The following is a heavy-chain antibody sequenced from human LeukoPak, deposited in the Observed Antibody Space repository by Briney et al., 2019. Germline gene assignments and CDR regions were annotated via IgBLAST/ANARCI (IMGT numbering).Heavy chain of an antibody. CDR1: GFTFSNYW. J-gene: IGHJ4*02. CDR2: IKQDGSEK. CDR3: ARDMVDGSKSRAGYFDY. V-gene: IGHV3-7*01. Sequence: PGGSLRLSCAASGFTFSNYWMSWVRQAPGKGLEWVANIKQDGSEKYYVDSVKGRFTVSRDNAKNSLYLQMNSLRAEDTAVYYCARDMVDGSKSRAGYFDYWGQGTLVTVSS. D-gene: IGHD3-10*01.